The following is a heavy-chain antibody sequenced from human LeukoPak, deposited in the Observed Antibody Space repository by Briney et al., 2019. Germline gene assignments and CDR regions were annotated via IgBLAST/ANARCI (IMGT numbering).Heavy chain of an antibody. Sequence: SETLSLTCTVSGDSISSYYWSWIRQPPGKGLEWIGYIYHSGSTNCNPSLKSRATISADTSKDQFSLKLASVTAADTAVYYCATGYSSTWYYFDYWGQGTLVTVSS. CDR1: GDSISSYY. CDR2: IYHSGST. CDR3: ATGYSSTWYYFDY. V-gene: IGHV4-59*01. D-gene: IGHD6-13*01. J-gene: IGHJ4*02.